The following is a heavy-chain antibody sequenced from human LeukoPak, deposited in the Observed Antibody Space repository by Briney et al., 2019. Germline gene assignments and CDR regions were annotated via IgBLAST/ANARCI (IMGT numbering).Heavy chain of an antibody. D-gene: IGHD6-13*01. V-gene: IGHV3-48*04. CDR3: ARDPRYSSSWYGGNFDY. Sequence: PGGSLRLSCAASGFTFSSCSMNWVRQAPGKGLEWVSYISSSSSTIYYADSVKGRFTISRDNAKNSLYLQMNSLRAEDTAVYYCARDPRYSSSWYGGNFDYWGQGTLVTVSS. CDR2: ISSSSSTI. J-gene: IGHJ4*02. CDR1: GFTFSSCS.